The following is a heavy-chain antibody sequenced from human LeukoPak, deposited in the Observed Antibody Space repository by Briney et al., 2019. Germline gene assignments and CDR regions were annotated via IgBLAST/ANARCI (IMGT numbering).Heavy chain of an antibody. D-gene: IGHD3-22*01. Sequence: SETLSLTCTVSGGSISSSSYYWGWIRQPPGKGLEWIGSIYYSGSTYYNPSLKSRVTISVDTSKNQFSLKLSSVTAADTAVYYCARGPDLYYYDSSGYYEYYFDYWGQGTLVTVSS. CDR3: ARGPDLYYYDSSGYYEYYFDY. CDR2: IYYSGST. J-gene: IGHJ4*02. V-gene: IGHV4-39*07. CDR1: GGSISSSSYY.